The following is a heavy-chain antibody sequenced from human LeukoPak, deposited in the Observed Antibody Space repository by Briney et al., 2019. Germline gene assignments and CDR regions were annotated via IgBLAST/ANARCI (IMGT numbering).Heavy chain of an antibody. CDR3: ARGLDFYDILTGYYNKYYFDY. V-gene: IGHV4-34*01. Sequence: PSETLSLTCAVYGGSFSGYYWSWIRQPPGKGLEWIGEINHSGSTNYNPSLKSRVTISVDTSKNQFSLKLSSVTAADTAVYYCARGLDFYDILTGYYNKYYFDYWGQGTLVTVSS. CDR1: GGSFSGYY. D-gene: IGHD3-9*01. CDR2: INHSGST. J-gene: IGHJ4*02.